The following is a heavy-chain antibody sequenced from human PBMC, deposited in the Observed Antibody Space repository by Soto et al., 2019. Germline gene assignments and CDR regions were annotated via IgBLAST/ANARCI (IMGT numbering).Heavy chain of an antibody. V-gene: IGHV1-18*01. D-gene: IGHD5-12*01. CDR1: GYTFTSYG. CDR3: ASDNGYESDY. J-gene: IGHJ4*02. Sequence: QVQLVQSGAEVKKPGASVKVSCKASGYTFTSYGISWVRQAAGQGLEWMGWFSAYNGNTNYAQKLKGRVTMTTDTSKSTAYLKMRSMRSDDTAVYYCASDNGYESDYWGQGTLVTVSS. CDR2: FSAYNGNT.